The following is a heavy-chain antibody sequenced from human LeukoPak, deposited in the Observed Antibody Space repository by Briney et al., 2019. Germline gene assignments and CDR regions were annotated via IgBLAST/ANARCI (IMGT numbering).Heavy chain of an antibody. CDR1: GGSISSYY. CDR2: IYTSGST. V-gene: IGHV4-4*07. Sequence: SETLSLTCTVSGGSISSYYWSWIRQPAGKGLEWIGRIYTSGSTNYNPSLKSRVTMSVDTSENQFSLKLSSVTAADTAVYYCARGPSMVRGVIHNWFDPWGQGTLVTVSS. CDR3: ARGPSMVRGVIHNWFDP. D-gene: IGHD3-10*01. J-gene: IGHJ5*02.